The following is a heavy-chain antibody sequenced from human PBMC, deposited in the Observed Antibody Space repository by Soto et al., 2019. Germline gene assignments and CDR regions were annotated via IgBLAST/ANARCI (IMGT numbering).Heavy chain of an antibody. J-gene: IGHJ4*02. V-gene: IGHV4-30-2*01. CDR2: IYHSGST. Sequence: PSETLSLTCAVSGSSISSGGYSWSWIRQPPGKGLEWIGYIYHSGSTYYNPSLKSRVTISVDRSKNQFSLKLSSVTAADTAVYYCARDPGRWGQGTLVTVPS. CDR1: GSSISSGGYS. CDR3: ARDPGR.